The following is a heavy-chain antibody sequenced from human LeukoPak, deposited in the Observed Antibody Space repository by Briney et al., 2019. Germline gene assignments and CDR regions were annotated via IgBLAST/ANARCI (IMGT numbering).Heavy chain of an antibody. CDR1: GGSFSGYY. J-gene: IGHJ4*02. CDR2: INHSGST. D-gene: IGHD3-22*01. V-gene: IGHV4-34*01. Sequence: SETLSLTCAVYGGSFSGYYWSWIRQPPGKGLEWIGEINHSGSTNYNPSLKSRVTISVDTSKNQFSLKLSSVTAADTAVYYCASIPYYYDSGGYYHDYWGQGTLVTVSS. CDR3: ASIPYYYDSGGYYHDY.